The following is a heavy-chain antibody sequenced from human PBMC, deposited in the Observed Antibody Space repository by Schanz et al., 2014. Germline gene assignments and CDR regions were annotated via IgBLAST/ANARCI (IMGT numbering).Heavy chain of an antibody. V-gene: IGHV7-4-1*02. D-gene: IGHD2-15*01. J-gene: IGHJ5*02. CDR2: INTNNGDP. CDR1: GYTFTSFA. Sequence: QVQLVQSGAEVKKPGASVKVSCKASGYTFTSFAMNWVRQAPGQGLEWMGWINTNNGDPTYAQGFTGRFVFSLDTSVSTAYLQISSLKAEDTAVYYCARGGVVVVTAALNWFDPWGQETLVTVSS. CDR3: ARGGVVVVTAALNWFDP.